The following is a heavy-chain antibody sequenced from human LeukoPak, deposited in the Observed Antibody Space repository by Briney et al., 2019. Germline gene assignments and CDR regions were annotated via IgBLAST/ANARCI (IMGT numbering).Heavy chain of an antibody. Sequence: GESLKISCQASGYTFTNYWIGWVRQLPGKGLEWMGIIYPGDSDTKYSPSFQGQVTMSADRSIRTAYLQWSSLKASDTAMYYCARHRVTGTAMNFDYWGQGTLVTVSS. V-gene: IGHV5-51*01. CDR1: GYTFTNYW. D-gene: IGHD1-20*01. J-gene: IGHJ4*02. CDR2: IYPGDSDT. CDR3: ARHRVTGTAMNFDY.